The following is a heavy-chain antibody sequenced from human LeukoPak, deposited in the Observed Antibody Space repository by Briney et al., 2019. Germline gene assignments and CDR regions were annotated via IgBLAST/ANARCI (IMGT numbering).Heavy chain of an antibody. CDR3: AKDPLVWFGELYSNLYYFDY. CDR1: GFTFSSYA. V-gene: IGHV3-23*01. D-gene: IGHD3-10*01. Sequence: GGSLRLSCAASGFTFSSYAMSWVRQAPGKGLEWVSAISGSGGSTYYADSVKGRFTISRDNSKNTLYLQMNSLRAEDTAVYYCAKDPLVWFGELYSNLYYFDYWGQGTLVTVSS. CDR2: ISGSGGST. J-gene: IGHJ4*02.